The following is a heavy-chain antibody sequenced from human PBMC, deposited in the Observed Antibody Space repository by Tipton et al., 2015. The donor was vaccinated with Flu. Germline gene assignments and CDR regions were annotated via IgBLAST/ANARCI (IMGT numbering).Heavy chain of an antibody. CDR3: ISDVGVLRYAG. CDR2: ILSKTDGGTT. J-gene: IGHJ4*02. CDR1: GFTFHDAW. Sequence: VQLVQSGGGLVQPGGSLRLSCTASGFTFHDAWMSWVRQAPGKGLEWVGRILSKTDGGTTDYAAPVKGRFTISRDDSKNTVYLQMSSLKTEDTAMYYCISDVGVLRYAGWGQGTLVTVSS. D-gene: IGHD3-9*01. V-gene: IGHV3-15*01.